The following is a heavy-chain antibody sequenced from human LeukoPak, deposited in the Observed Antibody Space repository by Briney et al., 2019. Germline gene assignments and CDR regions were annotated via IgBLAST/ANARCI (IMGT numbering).Heavy chain of an antibody. CDR3: ARGPLITGITD. V-gene: IGHV3-53*01. D-gene: IGHD1-7*01. CDR1: GFTFSNNY. Sequence: TGGSLRLSCAASGFTFSNNYMSWVRQAPGKGLEWVAVIYAGGSPYYADSVKGRFTISRDDSKNTLFLQMNSLRVEDTAVYHCARGPLITGITDWGQGTLVSVSS. CDR2: IYAGGSP. J-gene: IGHJ4*01.